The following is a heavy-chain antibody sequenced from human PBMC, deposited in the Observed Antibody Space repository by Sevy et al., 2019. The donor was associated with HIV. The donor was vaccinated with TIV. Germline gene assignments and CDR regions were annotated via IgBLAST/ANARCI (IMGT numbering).Heavy chain of an antibody. Sequence: ASVKVSCKASGGTFSSYAISWVRQAPGQGLEWMGGIIPIFGTANYAQKFQGRVTITADESTSTAYMELSSLRSEDTAVYYCARDSCSSTSCFKGDAFDIWGQGTMVTVSS. D-gene: IGHD2-2*01. CDR3: ARDSCSSTSCFKGDAFDI. CDR2: IIPIFGTA. CDR1: GGTFSSYA. J-gene: IGHJ3*02. V-gene: IGHV1-69*13.